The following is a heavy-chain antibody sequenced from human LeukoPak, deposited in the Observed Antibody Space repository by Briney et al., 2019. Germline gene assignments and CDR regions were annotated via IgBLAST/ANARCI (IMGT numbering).Heavy chain of an antibody. CDR2: IPYDGSNK. Sequence: GGSLRLSCAASGFTFSSYAMHWVRQAPGKGLEWVALIPYDGSNKYYADSVKGRFTVSRDNAKNSVYLQMHSLRVDDTAMYYCAREWDVWGKGTTVTVSS. J-gene: IGHJ6*04. CDR1: GFTFSSYA. V-gene: IGHV3-30*04. CDR3: AREWDV.